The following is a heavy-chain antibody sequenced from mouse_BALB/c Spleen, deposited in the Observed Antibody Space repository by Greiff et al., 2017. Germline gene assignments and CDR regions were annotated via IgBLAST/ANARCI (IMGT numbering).Heavy chain of an antibody. CDR3: ARALLGTGFDY. CDR2: ISSGSSTI. J-gene: IGHJ2*01. Sequence: VQLKESGGGLVQPGGSRKLSCAASGFTFSSFGMHWVRQAPEKGLEWVAYISSGSSTIYYADTVKGRFTISRDNPKNTLFLQMTSLRSEDTAMYYCARALLGTGFDYWGQGTTLTVSS. CDR1: GFTFSSFG. V-gene: IGHV5-17*02. D-gene: IGHD2-14*01.